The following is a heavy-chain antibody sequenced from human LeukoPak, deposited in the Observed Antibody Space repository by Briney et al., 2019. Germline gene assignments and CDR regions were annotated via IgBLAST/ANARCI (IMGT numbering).Heavy chain of an antibody. Sequence: ASVKVSCKASGYTFTGYYMHWVRQAPGQGLEWMGWINPNSGGTNYAQKFQGRVTMTRDTSISTAYMELSRLRSDDTAVYYCARRPNCSGGSCRFDPWGQGTLVTVSS. D-gene: IGHD2-15*01. CDR2: INPNSGGT. J-gene: IGHJ5*02. CDR3: ARRPNCSGGSCRFDP. CDR1: GYTFTGYY. V-gene: IGHV1-2*02.